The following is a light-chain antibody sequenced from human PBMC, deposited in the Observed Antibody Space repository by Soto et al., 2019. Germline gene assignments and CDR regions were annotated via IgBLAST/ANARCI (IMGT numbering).Light chain of an antibody. CDR2: TIS. Sequence: EIVLTQSPGTLSLSPGERATLSCRASQSLSTYLAWYQQKPGQAPRLLIYTISTRATGVPDRFSGSGSGTDFTLTISRLEPEDSALYYWQQYEYSLPRWTLGQGTKVDIK. CDR3: QQYEYSLPRWT. J-gene: IGKJ1*01. V-gene: IGKV3-20*01. CDR1: QSLSTY.